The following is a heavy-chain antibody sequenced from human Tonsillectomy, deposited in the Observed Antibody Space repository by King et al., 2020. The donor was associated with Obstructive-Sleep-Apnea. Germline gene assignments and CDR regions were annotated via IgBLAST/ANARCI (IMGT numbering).Heavy chain of an antibody. Sequence: QLVQSGAEVKKPGESLKISCKGSGYSFTSYWIGWVRQMPGKCLEWMGIIYPGDSDTRYSPSFQGQVIISADKSISTAYLQWSSLKASDTAMYYLARPSPLYGDYGAFDYWGQGTLVTVSS. CDR1: GYSFTSYW. CDR2: IYPGDSDT. D-gene: IGHD4-17*01. V-gene: IGHV5-51*01. J-gene: IGHJ4*02. CDR3: ARPSPLYGDYGAFDY.